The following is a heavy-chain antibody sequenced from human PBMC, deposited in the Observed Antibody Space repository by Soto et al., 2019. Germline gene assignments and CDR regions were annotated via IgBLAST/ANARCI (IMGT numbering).Heavy chain of an antibody. CDR1: GGATVGHC. J-gene: IGHJ4*02. D-gene: IGHD6-13*01. V-gene: IGHV4-59*08. CDR2: ISYSGTT. CDR3: ARHKSGAGTNFEY. Sequence: QVQLQESGPGLVKPSETLALTCTVSGGATVGHCWSWIRQSPEKGLEWIGHISYSGTTRYSPSLKSRVAISLDTSKNQLSLKLSSVTAADTAIYYCARHKSGAGTNFEYWGQGTLVTVSS.